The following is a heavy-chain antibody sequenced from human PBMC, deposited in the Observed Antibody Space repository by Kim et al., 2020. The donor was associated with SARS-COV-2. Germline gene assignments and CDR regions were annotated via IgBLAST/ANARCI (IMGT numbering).Heavy chain of an antibody. J-gene: IGHJ5*02. CDR3: ARWRGDVSGWFDP. CDR2: IKQDGSEK. V-gene: IGHV3-7*01. D-gene: IGHD3-16*01. Sequence: GGSLRLSCAASGFTFSSYWMSWVRQAPGKGLEWVANIKQDGSEKYYVDSVKGRFTISRDNAKNSLYLQMNSLRAEDTAVYYCARWRGDVSGWFDPWGQGTLVTVSS. CDR1: GFTFSSYW.